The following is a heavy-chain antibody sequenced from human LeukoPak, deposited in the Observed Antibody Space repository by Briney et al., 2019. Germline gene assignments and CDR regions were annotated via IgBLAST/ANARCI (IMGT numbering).Heavy chain of an antibody. V-gene: IGHV3-30*04. CDR1: GFTFSSYA. CDR3: AKCGYDSSGYYYYSYYYYMDV. J-gene: IGHJ6*03. CDR2: ISYDGSNK. Sequence: PGRSLRLSCAASGFTFSSYAMHWVRQAPGKGLEWVAVISYDGSNKYYADSVKGRFTISRDNSKSTLYLQMNSLRAEDTAVYYCAKCGYDSSGYYYYSYYYYMDVWGKGTTVTVSS. D-gene: IGHD3-22*01.